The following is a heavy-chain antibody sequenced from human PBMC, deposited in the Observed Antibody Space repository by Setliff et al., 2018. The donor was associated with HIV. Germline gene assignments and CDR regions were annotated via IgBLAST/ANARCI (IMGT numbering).Heavy chain of an antibody. Sequence: ASETLSLPCAVSGGSISSSNWWSWVRQPPGKGLEWIGEIYHSGSTNYNPSLKSRVTISVDKSKNQFSLKLSSVTAADTAVYYCARARDIAVAGYFDYWGQGTLVTVSS. CDR2: IYHSGST. D-gene: IGHD6-19*01. V-gene: IGHV4-4*02. CDR1: GGSISSSNW. CDR3: ARARDIAVAGYFDY. J-gene: IGHJ4*02.